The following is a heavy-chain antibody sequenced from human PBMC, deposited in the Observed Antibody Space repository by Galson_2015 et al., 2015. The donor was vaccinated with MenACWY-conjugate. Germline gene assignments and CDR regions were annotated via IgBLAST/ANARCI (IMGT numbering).Heavy chain of an antibody. V-gene: IGHV4-59*08. CDR1: GASISSRF. J-gene: IGHJ4*02. CDR3: ARVPTWGSSFGYFDY. D-gene: IGHD7-27*01. Sequence: APLSLTCTVSGASISSRFCSCLRPPAERRLECIAYIRDTGCLKDNPSLKNRVTMSTDKSNNKFSLKLICVTAADTAVYYCARVPTWGSSFGYFDYWGQGTVVAVSS. CDR2: IRDTGCL.